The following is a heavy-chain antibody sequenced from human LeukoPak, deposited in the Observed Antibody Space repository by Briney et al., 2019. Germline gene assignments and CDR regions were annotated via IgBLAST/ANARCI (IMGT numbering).Heavy chain of an antibody. CDR3: AKAPRAYYYDSSALGH. V-gene: IGHV3-23*01. CDR1: GFTFSSYA. CDR2: ISGSGGST. J-gene: IGHJ1*01. Sequence: GGSLRLSCAASGFTFSSYAMSWVRQAPGKGLEWVSAISGSGGSTYYADSVKGRFTISRDNSKNTLYLQMNSLRAEDTAVYYCAKAPRAYYYDSSALGHWGQGTLVTVSS. D-gene: IGHD3-22*01.